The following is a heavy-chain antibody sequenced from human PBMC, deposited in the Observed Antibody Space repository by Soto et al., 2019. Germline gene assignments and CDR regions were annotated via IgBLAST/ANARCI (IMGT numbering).Heavy chain of an antibody. V-gene: IGHV1-69*13. Sequence: SVKVSCKASGGTFSSYAISWVRQAPGQGLEWMGGIIPIFGTANYAQKFQGRVTITADESTSTAYMELSSLRSEDTAVYYCARVQDVDTAMDDGYWGQGTLVTVSS. CDR1: GGTFSSYA. CDR2: IIPIFGTA. D-gene: IGHD5-18*01. J-gene: IGHJ4*02. CDR3: ARVQDVDTAMDDGY.